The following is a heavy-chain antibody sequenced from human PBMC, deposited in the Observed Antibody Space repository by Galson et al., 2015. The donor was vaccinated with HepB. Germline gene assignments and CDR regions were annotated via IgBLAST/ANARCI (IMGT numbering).Heavy chain of an antibody. CDR2: INTNGRST. V-gene: IGHV3-64D*06. D-gene: IGHD2-21*01. J-gene: IGHJ6*02. CDR3: VKGVRSDSYYYNMDV. Sequence: SLRLSCAASGFTFSSYVMYWVRQAPGKGLEYVSAINTNGRSTYYADSVKGRFTISRDNAKNTLYLQMSTLRAEDTGVYCCVKGVRSDSYYYNMDVWGQGTTVAVSS. CDR1: GFTFSSYV.